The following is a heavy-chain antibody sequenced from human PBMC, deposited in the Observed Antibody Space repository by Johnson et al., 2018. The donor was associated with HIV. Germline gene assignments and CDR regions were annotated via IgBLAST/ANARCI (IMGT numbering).Heavy chain of an antibody. CDR2: FIWNGGTT. D-gene: IGHD3-22*01. CDR3: ASRYDSSGYYPDAFDI. Sequence: VQLVESGGGVVRPGGSLRLSCAASGFTFDDYGMTGVRQTPGKGLEWVFVFIWNGGTTGYATPWKGQFPFSRDNAKKSLYLQMNSLRAEDTALYYCASRYDSSGYYPDAFDIWGQGTMVTVSS. J-gene: IGHJ3*02. V-gene: IGHV3-20*04. CDR1: GFTFDDYG.